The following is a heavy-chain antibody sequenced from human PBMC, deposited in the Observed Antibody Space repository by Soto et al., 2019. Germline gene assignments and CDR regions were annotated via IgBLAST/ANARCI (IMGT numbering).Heavy chain of an antibody. CDR2: ISGSGGST. CDR3: AKGSIVGATTAQRHYGMDV. D-gene: IGHD1-26*01. V-gene: IGHV3-23*01. Sequence: PGGSLRLSCAASGFTFSSYAMGWVRQAPGKGLEWVSAISGSGGSTYYADSVKGRFTISRDNSKNTLYLQMNSLRAEDTAVYYCAKGSIVGATTAQRHYGMDVWGQGTTVTVSS. CDR1: GFTFSSYA. J-gene: IGHJ6*02.